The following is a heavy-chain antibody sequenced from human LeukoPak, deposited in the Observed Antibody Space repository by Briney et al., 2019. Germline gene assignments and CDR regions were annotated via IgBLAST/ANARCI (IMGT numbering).Heavy chain of an antibody. CDR3: ARETRDTIGYYCDY. V-gene: IGHV4-4*07. Sequence: SSETLSLTCTVSGGSISSYFCNWIRQSAGKGLEWIGRIYTSGSTNYNPSLKSRVTMSVDTSKNQFSLKLSSVTPADTAVYYCARETRDTIGYYCDYWGQGTLVTVSS. J-gene: IGHJ4*02. CDR2: IYTSGST. CDR1: GGSISSYF. D-gene: IGHD3-22*01.